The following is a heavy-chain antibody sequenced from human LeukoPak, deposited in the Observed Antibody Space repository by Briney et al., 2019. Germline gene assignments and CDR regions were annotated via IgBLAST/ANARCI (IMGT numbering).Heavy chain of an antibody. Sequence: SETLSLTCTVSGGSISSSSYYWGWIRQPPGKGLEWIGSIYYSGSTYYNPSLKSRVTISVDTSKNQFSLKLSSVTAADTAVYFCARHDSSGPYNAFDIWGQGTMVTVSS. CDR1: GGSISSSSYY. V-gene: IGHV4-39*01. CDR2: IYYSGST. CDR3: ARHDSSGPYNAFDI. D-gene: IGHD3-22*01. J-gene: IGHJ3*02.